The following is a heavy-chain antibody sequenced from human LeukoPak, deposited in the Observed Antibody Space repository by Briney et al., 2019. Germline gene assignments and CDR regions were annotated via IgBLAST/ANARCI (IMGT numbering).Heavy chain of an antibody. V-gene: IGHV1-18*01. Sequence: EASVKVSCKASGYTFTSYGISWVRQAPGQGLEWMGWISAYNGNTNYAQKLQGRVTMTTDTSTSTAYMELRSLRSDDTAVYYCARKRDSSSWYHDAFDIWGQGTMVTVSS. CDR1: GYTFTSYG. J-gene: IGHJ3*02. CDR2: ISAYNGNT. D-gene: IGHD6-13*01. CDR3: ARKRDSSSWYHDAFDI.